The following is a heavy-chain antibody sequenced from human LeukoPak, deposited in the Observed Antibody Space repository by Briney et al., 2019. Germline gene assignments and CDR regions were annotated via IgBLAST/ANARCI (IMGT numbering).Heavy chain of an antibody. CDR2: IRSKANSYAT. CDR3: NPHSNYGWN. D-gene: IGHD4-11*01. CDR1: GFTFSGSA. V-gene: IGHV3-73*01. Sequence: SGGSLRLSCAASGFTFSGSAMHWVRQASGKWLEWVGRIRSKANSYATAYAASVKGRFTISRDDSKNTAYLQMNSLKTEDTAVYYCNPHSNYGWNWGQGTLVTVSS. J-gene: IGHJ4*02.